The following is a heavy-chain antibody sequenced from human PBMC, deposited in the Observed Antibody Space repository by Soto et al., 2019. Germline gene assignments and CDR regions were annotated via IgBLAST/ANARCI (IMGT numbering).Heavy chain of an antibody. Sequence: SVKVSCKASGGTFSSYAISWVRQAPGQGLEWMGGIIPIFGTANYAQKFQGRVTITADESTSTAYMELSSLRSEDTAVYYCAIDIVVVVAAHYYYYGMDVWGQGTTVTVSS. V-gene: IGHV1-69*13. CDR2: IIPIFGTA. CDR1: GGTFSSYA. D-gene: IGHD2-15*01. CDR3: AIDIVVVVAAHYYYYGMDV. J-gene: IGHJ6*02.